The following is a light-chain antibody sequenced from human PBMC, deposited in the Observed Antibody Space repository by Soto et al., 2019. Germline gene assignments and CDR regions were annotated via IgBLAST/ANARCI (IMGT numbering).Light chain of an antibody. J-gene: IGLJ2*01. CDR3: SSYAGSTI. CDR1: SSDVGGYDF. V-gene: IGLV2-8*01. Sequence: QSALTQPPSASGSPGQSVTISCTGTSSDVGGYDFVSWYQQHPGKAPKLVIYEFTRRPSGVPDRFSGSKSGNTASLTVSGLQAEDEAVYYCSSYAGSTIFGGGTKVTVL. CDR2: EFT.